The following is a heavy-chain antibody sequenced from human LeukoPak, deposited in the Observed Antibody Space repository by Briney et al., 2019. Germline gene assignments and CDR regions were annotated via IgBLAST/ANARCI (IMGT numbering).Heavy chain of an antibody. D-gene: IGHD2-21*02. CDR2: IYSGGNT. CDR1: GFTFSSYW. J-gene: IGHJ4*02. V-gene: IGHV3-53*01. CDR3: HIVVVTAIRGRGAYYFDY. Sequence: PGGSLRLSCAASGFTFSSYWMSWVREAPGKGLEWVSVIYSGGNTYYADSVKGRFTISRDNSKNTLYLQMNSLRAEDAAVYYCHIVVVTAIRGRGAYYFDYWGQGTLVTVSS.